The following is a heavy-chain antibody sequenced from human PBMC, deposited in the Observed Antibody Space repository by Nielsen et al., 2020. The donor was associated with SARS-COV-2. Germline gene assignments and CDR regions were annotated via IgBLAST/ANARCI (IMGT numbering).Heavy chain of an antibody. CDR3: ARGPYSSGWAQD. D-gene: IGHD6-19*01. CDR1: GYTFTSYY. Sequence: ASVKVSCKASGYTFTSYYMHWVRQATGQGLEWMGWMNPNSGNTGYAQKFQGRVTMTRNTSISTAYMELSSLRSEDTAVYYCARGPYSSGWAQDWGQGTLVTVSS. V-gene: IGHV1-8*02. J-gene: IGHJ4*02. CDR2: MNPNSGNT.